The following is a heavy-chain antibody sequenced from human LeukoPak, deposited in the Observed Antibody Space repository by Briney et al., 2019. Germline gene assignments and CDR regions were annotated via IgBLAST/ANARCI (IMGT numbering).Heavy chain of an antibody. V-gene: IGHV4-39*07. Sequence: SETLTLTCTVSGGSIRSSTDYWGWIRQPPGKELEWIGSIYYSGSTYYNPSLKSRVTISIDTSKNQFSVKLSSVTAADTAVYYCARSIRGYSSGWYYFDYWGQGTLITVSS. CDR3: ARSIRGYSSGWYYFDY. D-gene: IGHD6-19*01. CDR2: IYYSGST. CDR1: GGSIRSSTDY. J-gene: IGHJ4*02.